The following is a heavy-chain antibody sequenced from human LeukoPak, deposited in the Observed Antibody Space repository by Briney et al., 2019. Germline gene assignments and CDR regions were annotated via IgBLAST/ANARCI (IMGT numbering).Heavy chain of an antibody. V-gene: IGHV3-21*01. J-gene: IGHJ6*04. CDR3: ARELPAYRSGTTCYAPYYGMDV. D-gene: IGHD2-2*01. Sequence: GGSLRLSCAASGFTFSSYSMNWVRQAPGKGLEWVSSISSSSSYIYYADSLKGRITISRDNAKNSLYLQMNSLRAEDTAVYYCARELPAYRSGTTCYAPYYGMDVWGKGTTVTVSS. CDR2: ISSSSSYI. CDR1: GFTFSSYS.